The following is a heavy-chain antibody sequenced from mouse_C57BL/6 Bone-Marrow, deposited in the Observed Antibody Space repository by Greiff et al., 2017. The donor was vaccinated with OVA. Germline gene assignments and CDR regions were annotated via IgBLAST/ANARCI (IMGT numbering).Heavy chain of an antibody. CDR3: TTLWRVDY. Sequence: VQLQQPGAELVKPGASVKLSCKASGYTFTSYWMHWVKQRPGQGLEWIGWIDPENGDTEYASKFQGKATITADTSSNTAYLQLSSLTSEDTAVYYCTTLWRVDYWGQGTSVTVSS. CDR2: IDPENGDT. V-gene: IGHV14-4*01. D-gene: IGHD1-1*02. CDR1: GYTFTSYW. J-gene: IGHJ4*01.